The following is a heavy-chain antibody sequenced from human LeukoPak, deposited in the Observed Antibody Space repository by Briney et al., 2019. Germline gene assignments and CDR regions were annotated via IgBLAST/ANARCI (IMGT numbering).Heavy chain of an antibody. CDR1: GGSISSSTYY. V-gene: IGHV4-39*07. CDR3: ARDSYDYGDYDWFDP. J-gene: IGHJ5*02. Sequence: SETLSLTCTVSGGSISSSTYYWAWVRQPPGKGLEWIASIYYSGTTYYNPSLKSRVTMSVDTSKNQFSLKLSSVTAADTAVYYCARDSYDYGDYDWFDPWGQGTLVTVSS. D-gene: IGHD4-17*01. CDR2: IYYSGTT.